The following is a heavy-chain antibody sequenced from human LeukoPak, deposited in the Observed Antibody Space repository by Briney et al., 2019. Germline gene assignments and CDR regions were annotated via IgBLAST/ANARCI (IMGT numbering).Heavy chain of an antibody. CDR1: GFTFSRYW. Sequence: GGSLRLSCAASGFTFSRYWMHWVRQAPGKGLVWVSRINSDESSTTYADSVKGRFTISRDNAKNTVYLQMNSLRAEDTAVYYCAKLRVTAAVSYWGQGTLVTVSS. CDR2: INSDESST. V-gene: IGHV3-74*01. J-gene: IGHJ4*02. CDR3: AKLRVTAAVSY. D-gene: IGHD6-13*01.